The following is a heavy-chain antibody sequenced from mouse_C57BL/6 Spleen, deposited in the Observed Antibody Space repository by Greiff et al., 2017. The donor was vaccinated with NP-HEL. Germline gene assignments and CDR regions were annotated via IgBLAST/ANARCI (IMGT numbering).Heavy chain of an antibody. D-gene: IGHD2-4*01. J-gene: IGHJ3*01. CDR1: GFSLTSYG. Sequence: VKLMESGPGLVQPSQSLSITCTVSGFSLTSYGVHWVRQSPGKGLEWLGVIWRGGSTDYNAAFMSRLSITKDNSKSQVFFKMNSLQADDTAIYYCAAPYDYDGGFAYWGQGTLVTVSA. CDR2: IWRGGST. CDR3: AAPYDYDGGFAY. V-gene: IGHV2-5*01.